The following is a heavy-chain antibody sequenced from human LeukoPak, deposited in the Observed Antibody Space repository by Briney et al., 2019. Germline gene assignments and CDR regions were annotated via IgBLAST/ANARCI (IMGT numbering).Heavy chain of an antibody. CDR2: INPNSGGT. D-gene: IGHD4-11*01. CDR1: GYTFTGYY. Sequence: ASVKVSCKASGYTFTGYYMHWVRQAPGQGLEWVGWINPNSGGTNYAQKFQGRVTMTRDTSISTAYMELSRLRSDDTAVYYCAREGSPPVNWFDPWGQGTLVTVSS. CDR3: AREGSPPVNWFDP. J-gene: IGHJ5*02. V-gene: IGHV1-2*02.